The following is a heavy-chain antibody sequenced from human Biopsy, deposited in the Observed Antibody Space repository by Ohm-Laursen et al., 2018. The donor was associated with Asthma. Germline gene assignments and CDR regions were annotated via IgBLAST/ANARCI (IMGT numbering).Heavy chain of an antibody. J-gene: IGHJ6*02. CDR2: LFYRGAT. CDR1: GASINSGGYS. CDR3: ARMNTLIQAANYFSYAMDV. Sequence: TLSLTCAVSGASINSGGYSWGWNRQPPGKGPEVIAYLFYRGATYYNPSLKSRVTISVDRSQRQFSLKVNSVTAADTAVYYCARMNTLIQAANYFSYAMDVWGQGTTVTVSS. V-gene: IGHV4-30-2*01. D-gene: IGHD3-9*01.